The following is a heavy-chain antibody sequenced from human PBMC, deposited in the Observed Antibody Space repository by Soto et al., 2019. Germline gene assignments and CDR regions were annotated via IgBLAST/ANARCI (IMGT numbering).Heavy chain of an antibody. CDR2: VDGSGYST. CDR1: GFTFISYA. D-gene: IGHD6-6*01. Sequence: EVQLLESGGGLVQPGGSLRLSCAASGFTFISYAMSCVRQAPGKGLEWFSAVDGSGYSTYYADSVKGRFTISRDNSKNTLYLQMNSLRAEDTAVYFCAKDLPAGRGGVYFDYWGQGALVTVSS. J-gene: IGHJ4*02. V-gene: IGHV3-23*01. CDR3: AKDLPAGRGGVYFDY.